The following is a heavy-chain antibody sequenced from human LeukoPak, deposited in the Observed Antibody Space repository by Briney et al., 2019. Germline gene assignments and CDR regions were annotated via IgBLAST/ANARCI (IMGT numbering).Heavy chain of an antibody. CDR1: GFTFSSYA. Sequence: GGSLRLSCAAPGFTFSSYAMSWVRQAPGKGLEWVSAISGSGGSTYYADSVKGRFTISRDNSKNTLYLQMNSLRAEDTAVYYRAKARELELRGNFDYWGQGTLVTVSS. CDR3: AKARELELRGNFDY. V-gene: IGHV3-23*01. J-gene: IGHJ4*02. CDR2: ISGSGGST. D-gene: IGHD1-7*01.